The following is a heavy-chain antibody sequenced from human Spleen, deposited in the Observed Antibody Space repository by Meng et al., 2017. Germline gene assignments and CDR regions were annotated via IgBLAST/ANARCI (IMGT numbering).Heavy chain of an antibody. Sequence: HVKAVQSGPQGKKPGASRKVACKASDYTFTGYGGSWVRQASGQGLEWMAWLGAHDGDTSHAPKFQGRVTVSAVRPTATAYMELRSLRSEDTAVHYCARGVDGIAAGVDWGQGTLVTVSS. CDR2: LGAHDGDT. CDR1: DYTFTGYG. V-gene: IGHV1-18*01. J-gene: IGHJ4*02. D-gene: IGHD6-13*01. CDR3: ARGVDGIAAGVD.